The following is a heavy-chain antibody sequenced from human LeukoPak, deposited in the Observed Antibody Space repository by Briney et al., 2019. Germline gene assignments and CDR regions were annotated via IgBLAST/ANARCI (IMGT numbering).Heavy chain of an antibody. J-gene: IGHJ6*02. D-gene: IGHD2/OR15-2a*01. CDR2: ITTSDGNT. CDR3: ARSIIIVPNTSYYYYYMDV. Sequence: GGSLRLSCAASGFTYSSYTMSWVRQAPGKGLEWVSTITTSDGNTYYADSVKGRFTVSRDNSKNTLFLQMNSLRAEDTAVYYCARSIIIVPNTSYYYYYMDVWGQGTTVTVSS. CDR1: GFTYSSYT. V-gene: IGHV3-23*01.